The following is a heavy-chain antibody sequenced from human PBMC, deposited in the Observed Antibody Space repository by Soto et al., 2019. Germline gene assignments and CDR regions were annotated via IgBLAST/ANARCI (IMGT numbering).Heavy chain of an antibody. CDR1: GGSISSYY. D-gene: IGHD6-13*01. CDR2: INHSGST. Sequence: SETLSLTCTVSGGSISSYYWSWIRQPPGKGLEWIGEINHSGSTNYNPSLKSRVTISVDTSKNQFSLKLSSVTAADTAVYYCARTIGSWYGAFDIWGQGTMVTVSS. J-gene: IGHJ3*02. V-gene: IGHV4-34*01. CDR3: ARTIGSWYGAFDI.